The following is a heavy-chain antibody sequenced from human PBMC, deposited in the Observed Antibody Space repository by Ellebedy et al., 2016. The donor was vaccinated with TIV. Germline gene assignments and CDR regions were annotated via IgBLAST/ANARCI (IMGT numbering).Heavy chain of an antibody. J-gene: IGHJ4*02. Sequence: GESLKISCAASGFIFSNYPMNWVRQAPGKGLEWVSGISGSGGASNFADSVKGRFAISRDNSENTVYLQMNSMRVNDTGVYYCARSPSVSGTRFFDCWGQGSPVTVSS. CDR3: ARSPSVSGTRFFDC. CDR1: GFIFSNYP. V-gene: IGHV3-23*01. CDR2: ISGSGGAS. D-gene: IGHD6-19*01.